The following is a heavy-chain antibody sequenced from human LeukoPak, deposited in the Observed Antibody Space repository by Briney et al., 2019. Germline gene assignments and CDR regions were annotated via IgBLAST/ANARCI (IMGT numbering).Heavy chain of an antibody. CDR3: ARVKGIVAARHFDY. CDR1: GFTVSSNS. J-gene: IGHJ4*02. V-gene: IGHV3-53*01. Sequence: GGSLRLSCTVSGFTVSSNSMSWVRQAPGKGLEWVSFIYSDNTHYSDSVKGRFTISRDNSKNTLYLQMNSLRAEDTAVYYCARVKGIVAARHFDYWGQGTLVTVSS. D-gene: IGHD6-13*01. CDR2: IYSDNT.